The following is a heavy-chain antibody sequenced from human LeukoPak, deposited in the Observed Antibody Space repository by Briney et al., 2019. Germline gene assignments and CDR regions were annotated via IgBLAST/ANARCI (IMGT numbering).Heavy chain of an antibody. CDR2: ITSSSSST. CDR1: GFTFSSFS. V-gene: IGHV3-48*04. Sequence: GGSLRLSCAASGFTFSSFSMNWVRQAPGKGMEWISYITSSSSSTYYADSVKGRFTISRDNAKNSLYLQMNSLRAEDTAVYYCARVIGSYGDSAYWGQGTLVTVSS. J-gene: IGHJ4*02. CDR3: ARVIGSYGDSAY. D-gene: IGHD4-17*01.